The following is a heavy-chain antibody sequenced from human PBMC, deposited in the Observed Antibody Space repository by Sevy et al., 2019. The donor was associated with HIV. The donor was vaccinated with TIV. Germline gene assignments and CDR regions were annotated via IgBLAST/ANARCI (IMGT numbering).Heavy chain of an antibody. V-gene: IGHV3-33*01. CDR3: ARVSSSWALWKWFDP. CDR2: IWYDGSNK. D-gene: IGHD6-13*01. J-gene: IGHJ5*02. CDR1: GFTFSSYG. Sequence: GRSLRLSCAASGFTFSSYGMHWVRQAPGKGLEWVAVIWYDGSNKYYADSVKGRFTISRDNSKNTLYLQMNSLRAEDTAVYYCARVSSSWALWKWFDPWGQGTLVTVSS.